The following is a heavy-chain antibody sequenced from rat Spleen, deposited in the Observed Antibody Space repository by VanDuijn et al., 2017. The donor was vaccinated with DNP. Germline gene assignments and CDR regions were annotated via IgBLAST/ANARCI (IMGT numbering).Heavy chain of an antibody. J-gene: IGHJ3*01. CDR1: GFTFSDYN. Sequence: EVQLVESGGGLVQPGKSLKLSCAASGFTFSDYNMAWVRQAPKKGLEWVASISPSGGSTYYRDSVKGRFTISRDNAKSTLYLQMDSLRSEDTAAYYCARWPLAYWGQGTLVTVSS. D-gene: IGHD3-1*01. CDR2: ISPSGGST. V-gene: IGHV5S23*01. CDR3: ARWPLAY.